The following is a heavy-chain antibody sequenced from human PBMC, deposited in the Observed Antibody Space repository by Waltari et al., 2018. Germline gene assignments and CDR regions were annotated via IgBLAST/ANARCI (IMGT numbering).Heavy chain of an antibody. J-gene: IGHJ4*02. Sequence: QVQLVQSGAEVKKPGSSVKVSCKASGGTFTSYDINWVRQATGHGLEWMGWMNPNSGNTGYAQKFQGRVTITRNTSISTAYMELSSLRSEDTAVYYCARGRGTGMEQWLVPAGDYWGQGTLVTVSS. V-gene: IGHV1-8*03. CDR2: MNPNSGNT. CDR1: GGTFTSYD. D-gene: IGHD6-19*01. CDR3: ARGRGTGMEQWLVPAGDY.